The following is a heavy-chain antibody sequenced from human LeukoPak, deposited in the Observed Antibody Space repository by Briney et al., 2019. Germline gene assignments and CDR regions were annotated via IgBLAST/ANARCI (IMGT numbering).Heavy chain of an antibody. V-gene: IGHV3-30*04. J-gene: IGHJ4*02. CDR1: GFTFSSYA. Sequence: GGSLRLSCAASGFTFSSYAMHWVRQAPGKGLEWVAVISYDGSNKYYADSVKGRFTISRDNSKNTLYLQMNSLRAEDTAVYYCARGQRIAVAGTGYYFDYWGQGTLVTVSS. D-gene: IGHD6-19*01. CDR2: ISYDGSNK. CDR3: ARGQRIAVAGTGYYFDY.